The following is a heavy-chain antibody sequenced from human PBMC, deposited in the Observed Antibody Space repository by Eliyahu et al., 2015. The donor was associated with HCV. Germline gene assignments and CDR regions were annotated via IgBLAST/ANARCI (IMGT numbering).Heavy chain of an antibody. D-gene: IGHD4-17*01. CDR1: GFTLSSYA. CDR3: AKDRSAVTTSPF. V-gene: IGHV3-23*01. Sequence: EVQLLESGGGVVQPGGSLRLSCAASGFTLSSYAMNWVRQAPGKGLEWVSAVSSSGGSTFYADSVKGRFTISRDISKNTLYLQMSSLRAEDTAVYYCAKDRSAVTTSPFWGQGTLVTVSS. J-gene: IGHJ4*02. CDR2: VSSSGGST.